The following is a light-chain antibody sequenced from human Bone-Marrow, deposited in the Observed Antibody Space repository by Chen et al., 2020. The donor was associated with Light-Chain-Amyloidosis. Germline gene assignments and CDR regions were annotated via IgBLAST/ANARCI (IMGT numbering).Light chain of an antibody. Sequence: QSVLTQPPSVSGAPGQRVTISCTGNNSNIGAGYDVHWYQQFPGTVPNLLIYRHSLRPAGVPDRFSGSRSGTSSALAITGLQAEDEADYYCQSYDSSLSVVFGGGTKLTVL. CDR2: RHS. J-gene: IGLJ2*01. CDR1: NSNIGAGYD. V-gene: IGLV1-40*01. CDR3: QSYDSSLSVV.